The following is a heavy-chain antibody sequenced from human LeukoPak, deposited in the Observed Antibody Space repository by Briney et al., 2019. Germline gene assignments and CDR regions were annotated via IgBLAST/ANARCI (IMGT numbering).Heavy chain of an antibody. CDR1: GGSISSSSYY. Sequence: PSETLSLTCTVSGGSISSSSYYWSWIRQPPGKGLEWIGEINHSGSTNYNPSLKSRVTISVDTSKNQFSLKLSSVTAADTAVYYCARGDDFWRLIFDYWGQGTLVTVSS. V-gene: IGHV4-39*07. CDR3: ARGDDFWRLIFDY. J-gene: IGHJ4*02. CDR2: INHSGST. D-gene: IGHD3-3*01.